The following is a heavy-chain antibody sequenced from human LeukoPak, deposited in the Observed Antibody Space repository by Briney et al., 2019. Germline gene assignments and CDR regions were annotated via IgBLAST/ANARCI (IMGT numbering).Heavy chain of an antibody. CDR2: INHSGST. D-gene: IGHD3-10*01. CDR3: AREARGWFGEFLYYYYGMDV. V-gene: IGHV4-34*01. CDR1: GGSFSGYY. J-gene: IGHJ6*02. Sequence: SETLSLTCAVYGGSFSGYYWSWIRQPPGKGLEWIGEINHSGSTNYNPSLKSRVTISVDTSKNQFSLKLSSVTAADTAVYYCAREARGWFGEFLYYYYGMDVWGQGTTVTASS.